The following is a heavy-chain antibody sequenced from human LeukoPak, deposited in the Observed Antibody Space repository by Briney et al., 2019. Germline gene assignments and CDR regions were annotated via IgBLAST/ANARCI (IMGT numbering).Heavy chain of an antibody. J-gene: IGHJ4*02. D-gene: IGHD6-19*01. CDR2: INRSGSTI. V-gene: IGHV3-48*03. CDR3: ARRYSSGWSSYIDY. CDR1: GFTFSSFE. Sequence: GGSLRLSCAASGFTFSSFEMNWVRQAPGKGLEWVSYINRSGSTIYYADSVKGRFTISRDNVKNSLYLQMNSLRAEDTAVYYCARRYSSGWSSYIDYWGQGTLVTVSS.